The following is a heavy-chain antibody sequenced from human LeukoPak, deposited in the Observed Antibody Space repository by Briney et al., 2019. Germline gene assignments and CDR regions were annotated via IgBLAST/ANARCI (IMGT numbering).Heavy chain of an antibody. CDR1: GFTFSSHW. D-gene: IGHD6-13*01. Sequence: GGSLRLSCAASGFTFSSHWMHWVRQAPGKGLVCVSCINSGGTGTHYVDSVKGRFPVSRANAKNTLYLQMNSLRDEDSAVYFCVSGPYTSSWWGAFEMWGQGTMVSVSS. J-gene: IGHJ3*02. CDR2: INSGGTGT. CDR3: VSGPYTSSWWGAFEM. V-gene: IGHV3-74*01.